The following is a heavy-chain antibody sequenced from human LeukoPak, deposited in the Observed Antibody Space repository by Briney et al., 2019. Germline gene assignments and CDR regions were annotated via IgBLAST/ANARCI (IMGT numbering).Heavy chain of an antibody. CDR2: INPKSGGT. D-gene: IGHD4-23*01. CDR3: ARGGNVNWYFDL. V-gene: IGHV1-2*02. J-gene: IGHJ2*01. Sequence: ASVKVSCKASGYTFTGYCMHWVRQAPGQGLEWMGWINPKSGGTNYAQKFQGRVTMTRDTSISTAYMELSRLRSDDTAVYYCARGGNVNWYFDLWGRGTLVTVSS. CDR1: GYTFTGYC.